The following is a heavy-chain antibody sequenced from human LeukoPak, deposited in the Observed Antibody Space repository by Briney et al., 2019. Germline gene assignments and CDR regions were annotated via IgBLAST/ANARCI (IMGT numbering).Heavy chain of an antibody. D-gene: IGHD2/OR15-2a*01. CDR1: GYTLTGLS. J-gene: IGHJ4*02. CDR3: ARVFTSERNIGYYFDY. V-gene: IGHV1-24*01. CDR2: FDPEDGEA. Sequence: ASVTVSCKVSGYTLTGLSMHWVRQAPGKGLEWMGGFDPEDGEAVYAQKFQGRVTMTEDTSTDTAYMELSSLRSDDTAVYYCARVFTSERNIGYYFDYWGQGTLVTVSS.